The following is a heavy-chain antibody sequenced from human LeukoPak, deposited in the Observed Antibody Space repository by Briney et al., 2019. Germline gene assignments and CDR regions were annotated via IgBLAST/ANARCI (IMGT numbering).Heavy chain of an antibody. V-gene: IGHV1-69*04. J-gene: IGHJ4*02. Sequence: ASVKVSCKASGGTFSSYTISWVRQAPGQGLEWMGRIIPILGIANYAQKFQGRVTITADKSTSTAYMELSSLRSEDTAVYYCAREDCSGGSCYSPFDYWGQGTLVTVSS. CDR3: AREDCSGGSCYSPFDY. D-gene: IGHD2-15*01. CDR2: IIPILGIA. CDR1: GGTFSSYT.